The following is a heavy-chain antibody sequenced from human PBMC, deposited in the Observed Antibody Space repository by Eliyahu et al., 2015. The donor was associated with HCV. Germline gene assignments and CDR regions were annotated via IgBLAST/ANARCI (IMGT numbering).Heavy chain of an antibody. CDR2: ISSDGRDT. J-gene: IGHJ4*02. V-gene: IGHV3-30*19. CDR1: GFTFSSYG. CDR3: ARQRVADF. Sequence: QVQLVESGGGVVQPGGSLXXXCAASGFTFSSYGMPWVRQAPGKGLDWVAVISSDGRDTYYAGSVKGRFTISRDNSKNTLYLQMNSLRGEDTAVYYCARQRVADFWGQGALVTVSS.